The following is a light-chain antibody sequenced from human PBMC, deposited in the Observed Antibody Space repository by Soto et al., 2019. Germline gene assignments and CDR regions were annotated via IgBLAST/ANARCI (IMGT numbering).Light chain of an antibody. J-gene: IGKJ1*01. CDR2: WAS. Sequence: DIVMTQPTDSLALSLGDLAPIKCKVSQSVFSICNINNHLSWYQQKPGQPPKLLLYWASIRESGVPDRFSGSGSGTDFTLTISSLEAEDVAVYFCQQYGSVPWTFGKGTRVEIK. CDR1: QSVFSICNINNH. V-gene: IGKV4-1*01. CDR3: QQYGSVPWT.